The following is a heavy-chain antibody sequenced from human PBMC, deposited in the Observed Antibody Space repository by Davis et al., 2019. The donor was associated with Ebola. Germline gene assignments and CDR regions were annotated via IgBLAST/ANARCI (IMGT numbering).Heavy chain of an antibody. CDR2: MSHSSNTI. Sequence: GESLKISCAASGFTFSTYAMNWVRQAPGKGLEWVSYMSHSSNTIYYADSVKGRFTISRDNAKNSLFLQMNNLRDEDTAVYYCVRGRGIVVVTATPCFGFWGQGTMVTVSS. J-gene: IGHJ3*01. CDR1: GFTFSTYA. D-gene: IGHD2-21*02. CDR3: VRGRGIVVVTATPCFGF. V-gene: IGHV3-48*02.